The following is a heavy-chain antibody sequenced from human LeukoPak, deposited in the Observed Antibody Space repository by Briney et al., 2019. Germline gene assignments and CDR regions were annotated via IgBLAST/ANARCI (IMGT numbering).Heavy chain of an antibody. Sequence: GASVKVSCKASGGTFSSYAISWVRQAPGQGLEWMGGIIPILGTANYAQKFQGRVTITADESTSTAYMELSSLRSEDTAVYYCARIIAAAGSYYMDVWGKGTTVTVSS. J-gene: IGHJ6*03. CDR3: ARIIAAAGSYYMDV. V-gene: IGHV1-69*13. CDR1: GGTFSSYA. D-gene: IGHD6-13*01. CDR2: IIPILGTA.